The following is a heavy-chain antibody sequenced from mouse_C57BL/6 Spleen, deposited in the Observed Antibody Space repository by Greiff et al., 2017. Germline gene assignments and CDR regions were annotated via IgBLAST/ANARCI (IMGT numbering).Heavy chain of an antibody. V-gene: IGHV1-64*01. CDR1: GYTFTSYW. Sequence: VQLQQSGAELVKPGASVKLSCKASGYTFTSYWMHWVKQRPGQGLEWIGMIHPNSGSTNYNEKFKSKATLTVDKSSSTAYMQLSSLTSEDSAVYYWARRGTSYYSNYVDYWGQGTTLTVSS. J-gene: IGHJ2*01. CDR3: ARRGTSYYSNYVDY. CDR2: IHPNSGST. D-gene: IGHD2-5*01.